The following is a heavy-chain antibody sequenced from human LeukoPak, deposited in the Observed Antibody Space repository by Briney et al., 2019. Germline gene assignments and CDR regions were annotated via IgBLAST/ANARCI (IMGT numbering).Heavy chain of an antibody. Sequence: GGSLRLSCAAPGFTFSSYGMHWVRQAPGKGLEWVAVIAYDGSNKYYADSVKGRFTISRDNSKNTPYLQMNSLRAEDTAVYYCAKPSRIVVVVAEIDYWGQGTLVTVSS. CDR1: GFTFSSYG. CDR3: AKPSRIVVVVAEIDY. D-gene: IGHD2-15*01. V-gene: IGHV3-30*18. CDR2: IAYDGSNK. J-gene: IGHJ4*02.